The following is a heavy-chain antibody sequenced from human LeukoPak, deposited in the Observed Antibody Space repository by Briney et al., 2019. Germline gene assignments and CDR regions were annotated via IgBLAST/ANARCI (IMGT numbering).Heavy chain of an antibody. CDR2: IYFTGST. J-gene: IGHJ6*03. Sequence: SETLSLTCTVSGGSISSSSYYWGWIRQPPGKGLQWIGSIYFTGSTYYNPSLKSRVTISLDASKGQFSLELSSVTAADTAVYYCARDLGGQNYYYYYYMDVWGKGTTVTVSS. CDR3: ARDLGGQNYYYYYYMDV. V-gene: IGHV4-39*07. CDR1: GGSISSSSYY.